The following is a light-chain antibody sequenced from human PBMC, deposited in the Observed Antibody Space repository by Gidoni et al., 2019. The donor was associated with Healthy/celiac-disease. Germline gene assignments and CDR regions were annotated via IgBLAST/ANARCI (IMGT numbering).Light chain of an antibody. J-gene: IGLJ1*01. CDR2: DVS. V-gene: IGLV2-14*03. CDR1: SSDVGGYNY. Sequence: QSALTPPASVSGSPGQSIPISCTGTSSDVGGYNYVSWYQQPPGKAPKLMIYDVSNRPSGVSNRFSGSKSGNTASLTISGLQAEDEADYYCSSYTSSSTLDVFGTGTKVTVL. CDR3: SSYTSSSTLDV.